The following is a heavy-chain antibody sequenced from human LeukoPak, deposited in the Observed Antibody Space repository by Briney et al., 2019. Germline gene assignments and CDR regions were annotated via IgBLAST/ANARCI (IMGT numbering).Heavy chain of an antibody. CDR2: IKSKTDGGTT. CDR3: ISHSSFSILGN. CDR1: GFPFSNAW. V-gene: IGHV3-15*01. J-gene: IGHJ4*02. D-gene: IGHD2-21*01. Sequence: GGSLRLSCAASGFPFSNAWMSWVRQAPGKGLEWVGRIKSKTDGGTTDYAAPVKGRFTISRDDSKNTLYLQMNSLKTEDTAVYYCISHSSFSILGNWGQGTLVTVSS.